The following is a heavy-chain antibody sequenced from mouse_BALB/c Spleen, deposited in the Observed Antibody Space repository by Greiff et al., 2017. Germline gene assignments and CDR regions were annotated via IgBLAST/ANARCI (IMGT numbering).Heavy chain of an antibody. J-gene: IGHJ4*01. CDR2: IDPENGNT. Sequence: VQLQQSGAELVRPGASVKLSCKASGFNFNDYYMHWVKQRPEQGLEWIGWIDPENGNTIYDPKFQGKASITADTSSNTAYLQLSSLTSEDTAVYYCAKRDDYAMDYWGQGTSVTVSS. CDR3: AKRDDYAMDY. CDR1: GFNFNDYY. V-gene: IGHV14-1*02.